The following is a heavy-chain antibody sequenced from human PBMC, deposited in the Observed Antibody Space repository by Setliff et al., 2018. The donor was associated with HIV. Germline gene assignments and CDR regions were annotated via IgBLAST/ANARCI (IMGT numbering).Heavy chain of an antibody. CDR1: GASISTYS. J-gene: IGHJ3*02. V-gene: IGHV4-4*09. CDR2: ISTSGST. CDR3: ARQEYYDILTGQKAFDI. Sequence: ASETLSLTCIVSGASISTYSWSWIRQSPGKGLECIGYISTSGSTNYNPSLKSRVTISLDTSKNQFSLKLSSVTAADTAVYYCARQEYYDILTGQKAFDIWGQGTMVTVSS. D-gene: IGHD3-9*01.